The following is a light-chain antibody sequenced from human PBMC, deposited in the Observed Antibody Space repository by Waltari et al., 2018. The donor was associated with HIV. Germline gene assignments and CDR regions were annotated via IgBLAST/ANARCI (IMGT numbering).Light chain of an antibody. V-gene: IGKV1-39*01. CDR1: QSINSY. J-gene: IGKJ4*02. CDR2: AAS. CDR3: QQSYSTPPT. Sequence: DIQMTQSPSSLSASVGDRVTSTCRASQSINSYLTWYQQKTGKAPKLLIYAASSLQSGVLSRCSGSGAGTDFTLTISSLQPEDFATYYCQQSYSTPPTFGGGTTVEIK.